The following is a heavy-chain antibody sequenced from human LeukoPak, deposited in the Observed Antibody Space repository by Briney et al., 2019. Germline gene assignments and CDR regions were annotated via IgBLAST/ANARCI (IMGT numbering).Heavy chain of an antibody. V-gene: IGHV3-33*01. CDR2: IWPDGTNK. J-gene: IGHJ4*02. D-gene: IGHD2-2*01. CDR3: ARPDGGYPPYFDY. CDR1: GFTFSNFG. Sequence: PGGSLRLSCAASGFTFSNFGMHWVRQAPGKGLEWVAVIWPDGTNKYYADSVKGRFTISRDNSKNTLYLQMNSLRAEDTAVYYCARPDGGYPPYFDYWGQGTLVTVSS.